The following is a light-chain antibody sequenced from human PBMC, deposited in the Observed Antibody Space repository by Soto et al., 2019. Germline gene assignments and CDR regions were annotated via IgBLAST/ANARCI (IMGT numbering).Light chain of an antibody. CDR2: AAS. V-gene: IGKV1-12*01. J-gene: IGKJ4*01. CDR1: QGIGSW. Sequence: DIQLTQSPSSVSASVGDRITISCRASQGIGSWLAWYQQKPGKAPNLLIYAASTLQSGVPSRFSGSGSGTDFALTISSLQPEDCATYYCQQASTFPPTFGGGTKVEIK. CDR3: QQASTFPPT.